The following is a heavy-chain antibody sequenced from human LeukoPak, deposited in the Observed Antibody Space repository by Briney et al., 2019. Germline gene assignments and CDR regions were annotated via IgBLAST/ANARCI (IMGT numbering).Heavy chain of an antibody. V-gene: IGHV1-8*01. CDR1: GYTFTSYD. CDR2: MNPNSGNT. Sequence: GASVKVSCKASGYTFTSYDINWMRQATGQGLEWMGWMNPNSGNTGYAQKFQGRVTMTRNTSISTAYMELSSLRSEDTAVYYCARLESDGGGTDYWGQGTLVTVSS. CDR3: ARLESDGGGTDY. D-gene: IGHD2-21*01. J-gene: IGHJ4*02.